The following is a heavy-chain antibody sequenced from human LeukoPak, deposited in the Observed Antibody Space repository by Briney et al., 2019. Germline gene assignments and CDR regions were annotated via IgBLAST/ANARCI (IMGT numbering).Heavy chain of an antibody. Sequence: GESLKISCKGSGYSFTSYWIGWVRQMPGKGLEWMGIIDPNDSDTRYSPSFQGQVTISADKSISTAYLQWSSLKASDTAMYYCATFSGSGWSTYYFDYCGQGTLVTVSS. CDR2: IDPNDSDT. CDR1: GYSFTSYW. V-gene: IGHV5-51*01. CDR3: ATFSGSGWSTYYFDY. J-gene: IGHJ4*02. D-gene: IGHD6-19*01.